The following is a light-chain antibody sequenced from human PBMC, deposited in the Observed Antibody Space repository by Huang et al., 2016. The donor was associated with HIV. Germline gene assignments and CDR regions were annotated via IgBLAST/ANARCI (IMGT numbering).Light chain of an antibody. CDR1: QSIDSY. CDR2: VAS. CDR3: QQYHSYPGT. V-gene: IGKV1-5*01. J-gene: IGKJ1*01. Sequence: GDRVTITCRASQSIDSYLAWYQQKPGKAPKLLIYVASSLDSGVPARFSGSGSGTEFTLTISSLQPDNFATYYCQQYHSYPGTFGQGTKVEIK.